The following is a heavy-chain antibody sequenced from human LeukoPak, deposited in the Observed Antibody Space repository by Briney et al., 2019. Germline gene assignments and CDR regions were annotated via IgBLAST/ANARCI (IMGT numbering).Heavy chain of an antibody. V-gene: IGHV4-59*08. Sequence: PSETLSLTCTVSGGSISSYYWSWIRQPPGKGLEWIGYFYYSGSTNYNPSLKSRVTISVSTSKNQFSLKVTSVTAADTAGYYCARHRALGRAAAFDYWGQGTLVTVSS. J-gene: IGHJ4*02. CDR3: ARHRALGRAAAFDY. CDR2: FYYSGST. CDR1: GGSISSYY. D-gene: IGHD6-13*01.